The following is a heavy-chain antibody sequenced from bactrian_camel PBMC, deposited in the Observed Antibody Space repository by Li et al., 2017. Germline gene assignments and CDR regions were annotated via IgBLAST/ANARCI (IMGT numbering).Heavy chain of an antibody. CDR3: AAPIQATVCSLQSTQYY. D-gene: IGHD3*01. Sequence: VQLVESGGGSVQAGGSLRLSCIASGSTDSNICMGWFRQAPGKEREGVAYIYNGARGLTSAIYADSVKGRFTISTDNAKHTHYLQMDNLKPEDTAMYYCAAPIQATVCSLQSTQYYWGQGTQVTVS. V-gene: IGHV3S54*01. CDR2: IYNGARGLTSA. J-gene: IGHJ4*01. CDR1: GSTDSNIC.